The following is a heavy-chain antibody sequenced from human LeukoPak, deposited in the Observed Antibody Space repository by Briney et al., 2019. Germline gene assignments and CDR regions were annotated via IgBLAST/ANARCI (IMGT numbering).Heavy chain of an antibody. D-gene: IGHD6-19*01. V-gene: IGHV3-30-3*01. CDR3: ARGGQWLVRNGV. CDR2: ISYDGSNK. CDR1: GFSFSTHT. J-gene: IGHJ4*02. Sequence: GGSLRLSCAASGFSFSTHTMNWVRQAPGKGLEWVAVISYDGSNKYYADSVKGRFTISRDNSKNTLYLQMNSLRAEDTAVYYCARGGQWLVRNGVWGQGTLVTVSS.